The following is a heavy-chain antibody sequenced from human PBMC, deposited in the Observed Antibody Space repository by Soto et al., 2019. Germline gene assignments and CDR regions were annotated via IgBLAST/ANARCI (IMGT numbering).Heavy chain of an antibody. V-gene: IGHV1-69*01. CDR3: ARVTSMVRGVIDNWFDP. J-gene: IGHJ5*02. CDR2: IIPMSGPA. Sequence: QVPLVQSGAEVKKPGSSVTVSCKASGGTFSSYAIHWVRQAPGQGLEWMGGIIPMSGPAKYAQRFQGSVTITADESTTTVYMELTSLTSQDTAVYYCARVTSMVRGVIDNWFDPWGHGTLVTVSS. D-gene: IGHD3-10*01. CDR1: GGTFSSYA.